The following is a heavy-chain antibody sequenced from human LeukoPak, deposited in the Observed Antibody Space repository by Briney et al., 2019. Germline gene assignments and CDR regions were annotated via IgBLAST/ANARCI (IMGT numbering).Heavy chain of an antibody. D-gene: IGHD3-10*01. CDR2: ISSSSSTI. CDR1: GFTFSSYS. V-gene: IGHV3-48*01. J-gene: IGHJ4*02. Sequence: VQPGGSLRLSCAASGFTFSSYSMNWVRQAPGKGLEWVSYISSSSSTIYYADSVKGRSTISRDNAKNSLYLQMNSLRAEDTAVYYCAREGVTMVRGVPDYWGQGTLVTVSS. CDR3: AREGVTMVRGVPDY.